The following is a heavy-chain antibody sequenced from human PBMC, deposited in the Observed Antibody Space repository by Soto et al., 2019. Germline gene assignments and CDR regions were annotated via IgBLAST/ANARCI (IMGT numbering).Heavy chain of an antibody. CDR1: GFTFTSSA. J-gene: IGHJ4*02. CDR3: AAIRGAAAGTPGDY. D-gene: IGHD6-13*01. CDR2: IVVGSGNT. V-gene: IGHV1-58*01. Sequence: ASVKVSCKASGFTFTSSAVQWVRQARGQGLEWIGWIVVGSGNTNYAQKFQERVTITRDMSTSTAYMELSSLRSEDTAVYYCAAIRGAAAGTPGDYWGQGTLVTVSS.